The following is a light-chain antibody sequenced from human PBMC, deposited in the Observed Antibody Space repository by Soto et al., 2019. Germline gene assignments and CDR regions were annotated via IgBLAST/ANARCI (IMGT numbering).Light chain of an antibody. J-gene: IGLJ2*01. CDR3: SSYAGSRVLV. Sequence: QSALTQSASVSGSPGQSITISCTGTSSDVGAYNYVSWYQQHPGRAPKLIIYEVSDRPSGISDRFSGSKSGNTASLTISGLQAEDEADYYCSSYAGSRVLVLGGGTKLTVL. V-gene: IGLV2-14*01. CDR2: EVS. CDR1: SSDVGAYNY.